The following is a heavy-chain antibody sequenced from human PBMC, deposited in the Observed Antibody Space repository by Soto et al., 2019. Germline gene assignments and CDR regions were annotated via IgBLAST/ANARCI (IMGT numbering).Heavy chain of an antibody. V-gene: IGHV3-33*01. Sequence: QVQLVESGGGVVQPGRSLRLSCAASGFTFSSYGMHWVRQAPGKGLEWVAVIWYDGSNKYYADSVKGRFTISRDNSKNTLYLQMTSLRAEHTAVYYCASEYCSGGRCYHYGMDVWGQGTTVTVSS. CDR3: ASEYCSGGRCYHYGMDV. D-gene: IGHD2-15*01. CDR1: GFTFSSYG. CDR2: IWYDGSNK. J-gene: IGHJ6*02.